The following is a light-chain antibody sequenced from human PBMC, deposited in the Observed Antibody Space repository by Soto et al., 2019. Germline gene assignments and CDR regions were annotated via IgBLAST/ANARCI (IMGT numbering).Light chain of an antibody. CDR1: SSGVGGYNY. V-gene: IGLV2-14*01. CDR3: SSYTSSSTLV. Sequence: QSALTQPASVSGSAGQSITISCTGTSSGVGGYNYVSWYQQHPGKAPKLMIYDVSNRPSGVSNRFSGSKSGNTASLTISGLQAEDEADYYCSSYTSSSTLVFGGGTKLTVL. J-gene: IGLJ2*01. CDR2: DVS.